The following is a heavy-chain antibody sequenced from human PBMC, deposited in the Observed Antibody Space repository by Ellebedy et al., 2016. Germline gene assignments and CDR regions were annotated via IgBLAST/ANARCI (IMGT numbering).Heavy chain of an antibody. CDR3: ARESGRDYGDHGDY. Sequence: GESLKISXAASGFTFSSYWMSWVRQAPGKGLEWVANIKQDGSEKYYVDSVKGRFTISRDNAKNSLYLQMNSLRAEDTAVYYCARESGRDYGDHGDYWGQGTLVTVSS. J-gene: IGHJ4*02. CDR2: IKQDGSEK. CDR1: GFTFSSYW. V-gene: IGHV3-7*01. D-gene: IGHD4-17*01.